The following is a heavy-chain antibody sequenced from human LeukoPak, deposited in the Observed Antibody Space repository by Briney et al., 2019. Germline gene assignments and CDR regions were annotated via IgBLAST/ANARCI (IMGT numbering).Heavy chain of an antibody. CDR1: GFTLSSYE. D-gene: IGHD6-6*01. J-gene: IGHJ6*03. V-gene: IGHV3-23*01. CDR2: IDYSGGSS. Sequence: GGSLRLCCTVSGFTLSSYEMSWIRQAPGKGLEWVSSIDYSGGSSYYADSVKGRFTISRDDSKNTLYLQLNSLRAEDTAVYYCVKPARTDYMDVWGKGTTVTVSS. CDR3: VKPARTDYMDV.